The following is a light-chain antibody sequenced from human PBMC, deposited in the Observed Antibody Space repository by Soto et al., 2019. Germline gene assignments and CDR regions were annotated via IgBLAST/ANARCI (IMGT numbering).Light chain of an antibody. J-gene: IGKJ2*01. CDR2: KAS. Sequence: DIQMTQSPSTLSASVGDRVTITCRASQSISSWLAWYQQKPGKAPKLLIYKASSLESGVPSRFSGSGSGTEYTLTISSLQPDDFATYYCQQYSDYSQTFGQGTKLEIK. V-gene: IGKV1-5*03. CDR1: QSISSW. CDR3: QQYSDYSQT.